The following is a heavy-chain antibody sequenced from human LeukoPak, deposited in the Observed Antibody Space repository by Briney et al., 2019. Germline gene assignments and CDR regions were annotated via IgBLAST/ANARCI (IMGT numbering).Heavy chain of an antibody. V-gene: IGHV3-15*01. J-gene: IGHJ4*02. Sequence: GGSLRLSCAASGFTFSNAWVSWVRQAPGKGLEWVGRIKSKTDGGTTDYAAPVKGRFTISRDDSKNTLYLQMNSLKTEDTAVYYCTTEDYDILTGYFFDYWGQGTLVTVSS. CDR1: GFTFSNAW. D-gene: IGHD3-9*01. CDR3: TTEDYDILTGYFFDY. CDR2: IKSKTDGGTT.